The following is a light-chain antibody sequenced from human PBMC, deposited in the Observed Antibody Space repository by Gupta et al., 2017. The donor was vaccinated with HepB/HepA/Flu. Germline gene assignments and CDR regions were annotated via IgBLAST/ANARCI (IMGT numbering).Light chain of an antibody. CDR1: QSLLDSDDGNTF. CDR3: KHRICFPWT. V-gene: IGKV2-40*01. Sequence: EIVMTQTPLSLPVTPGEPASISCRSSQSLLDSDDGNTFLDWYVQRPGQSPQLLIYSPSCRAYGVPDRFSGSGSGTDFTLKISSVEAEDVGVYYCKHRICFPWTFGQGTTVEIK. CDR2: SPS. J-gene: IGKJ1*01.